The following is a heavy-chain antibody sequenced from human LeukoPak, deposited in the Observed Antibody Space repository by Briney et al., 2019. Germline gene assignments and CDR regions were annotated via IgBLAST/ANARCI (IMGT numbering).Heavy chain of an antibody. CDR2: IKQDGSEK. Sequence: PGGSLRLSCAASGFTFINYAMSWVRQAPGKGLEWVANIKQDGSEKYYVDSVKGRFTISRDNAKNSLYLQMNSLRAEDTAVYYCAREEAGFYFDYWGQGTLVTVSS. J-gene: IGHJ4*02. CDR1: GFTFINYA. D-gene: IGHD1-14*01. V-gene: IGHV3-7*01. CDR3: AREEAGFYFDY.